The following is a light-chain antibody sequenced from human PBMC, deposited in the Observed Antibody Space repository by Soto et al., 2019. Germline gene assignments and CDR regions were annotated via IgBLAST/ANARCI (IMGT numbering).Light chain of an antibody. Sequence: QSVLTQPASVSGSPGQSITISCTGTSRDVGAYDYVSWYLHYPDKAPQLLIYYVDHRPSGVSSRFSGSKSGNTASLTTCGLQAEDEGDYYCCSYADGSIYFFGTGTKLTVL. CDR3: CSYADGSIYF. V-gene: IGLV2-14*03. CDR2: YVD. J-gene: IGLJ1*01. CDR1: SRDVGAYDY.